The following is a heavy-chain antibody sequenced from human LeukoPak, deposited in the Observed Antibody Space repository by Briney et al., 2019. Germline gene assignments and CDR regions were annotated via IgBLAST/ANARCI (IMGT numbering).Heavy chain of an antibody. CDR2: IYYSGST. CDR3: ARSDYYDSSGYEYYYYGMDV. J-gene: IGHJ6*02. Sequence: SETLSLTCTVSGGSISSYYWSWIRQPPGKGLEWIGYIYYSGSTNYNPPLKSRVTISVDTSKNQFSLKLSSVTAADTAVYYCARSDYYDSSGYEYYYYGMDVWGQGTTVTVSS. D-gene: IGHD3-22*01. CDR1: GGSISSYY. V-gene: IGHV4-59*01.